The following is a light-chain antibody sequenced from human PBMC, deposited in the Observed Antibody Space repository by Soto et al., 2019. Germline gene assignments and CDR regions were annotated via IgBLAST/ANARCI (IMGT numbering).Light chain of an antibody. CDR2: LNNDGSH. CDR1: SGHSSYA. J-gene: IGLJ2*01. Sequence: QSVLTQSPSASASLGASVKLTCTLSSGHSSYAIAWHQKQPGKGPRYLMDLNNDGSHTKGDGIPDRFSGSSSGADRYLIISRLQSEDEADYYRQTWGTGFQFFGGGTKLTVL. V-gene: IGLV4-69*01. CDR3: QTWGTGFQF.